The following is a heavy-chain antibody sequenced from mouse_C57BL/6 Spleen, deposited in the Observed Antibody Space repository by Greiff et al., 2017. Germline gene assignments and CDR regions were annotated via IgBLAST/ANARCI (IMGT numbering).Heavy chain of an antibody. V-gene: IGHV5-12*01. D-gene: IGHD2-4*01. CDR2: ISNGGGST. Sequence: EVMLVESGGGLVQPGGSLKLSCAASGFTFSDYYMYWVRQTPEKRLEWVAYISNGGGSTYYPDTVKGRFTISRDNAKNTLYLQMSRLKSEDTAMYYCARHREGGYDYEFAYWGQGTLVTVSA. CDR1: GFTFSDYY. J-gene: IGHJ3*01. CDR3: ARHREGGYDYEFAY.